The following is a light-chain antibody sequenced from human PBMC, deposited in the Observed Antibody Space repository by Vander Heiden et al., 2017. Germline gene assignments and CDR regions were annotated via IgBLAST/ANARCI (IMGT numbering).Light chain of an antibody. CDR1: QSVSSN. CDR3: QQYNNWPPDT. Sequence: EIVMTQSPATLSVSPGERATLSCRASQSVSSNLAGYQQKPGQAPRPPSYGASTRATGIPARFSGSGSGTEFTLTISSLQSEDCAVYYCQQYNNWPPDTFGQGTKLEIK. CDR2: GAS. V-gene: IGKV3-15*01. J-gene: IGKJ2*01.